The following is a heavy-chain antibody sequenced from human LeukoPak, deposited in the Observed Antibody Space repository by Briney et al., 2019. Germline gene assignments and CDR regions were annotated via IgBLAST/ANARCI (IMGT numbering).Heavy chain of an antibody. CDR2: INPNSGGT. CDR3: ARVLRRYCSGGSCHTPFDY. D-gene: IGHD2-15*01. CDR1: GYTFTGYY. J-gene: IGHJ4*02. Sequence: ASVKVSCKASGYTFTGYYMHWVRQAPGQGLEWMGWINPNSGGTNYAQKFQGRVTMTRDTSISTAYMELSRLRSDDTAVYYCARVLRRYCSGGSCHTPFDYWGQGTLVTVSS. V-gene: IGHV1-2*02.